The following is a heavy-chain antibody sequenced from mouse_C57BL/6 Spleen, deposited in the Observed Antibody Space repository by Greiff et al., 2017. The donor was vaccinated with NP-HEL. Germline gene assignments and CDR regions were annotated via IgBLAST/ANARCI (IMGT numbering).Heavy chain of an antibody. V-gene: IGHV1-63*01. Sequence: VQLQQSGAELVRPGPSVKMSCKASGYTFTNYWIGWAKQRPGHGLEWIGDIYPGGGYTNYNEKFKGKATLTADKSSSTAYMQFSSLTSEDSAIYYCARSRYYGSSYVNWYFDVWGTGTTVTVSS. D-gene: IGHD1-1*01. CDR3: ARSRYYGSSYVNWYFDV. J-gene: IGHJ1*03. CDR1: GYTFTNYW. CDR2: IYPGGGYT.